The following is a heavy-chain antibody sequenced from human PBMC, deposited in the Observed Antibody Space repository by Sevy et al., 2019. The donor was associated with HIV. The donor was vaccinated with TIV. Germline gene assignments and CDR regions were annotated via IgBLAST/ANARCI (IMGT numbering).Heavy chain of an antibody. D-gene: IGHD4-4*01. V-gene: IGHV3-48*03. CDR3: ATSRRDDYSYYFDY. Sequence: GGSLRLSCAASGFTFRSYEFNWVRQAPGKGLQWISHISTGGAGGATIFYADSVKGRFTISGDNAKNSVFLQINSLRAEDTAVYFCATSRRDDYSYYFDYWCHGTLVTVSS. CDR1: GFTFRSYE. J-gene: IGHJ4*01. CDR2: ISTGGAGGATI.